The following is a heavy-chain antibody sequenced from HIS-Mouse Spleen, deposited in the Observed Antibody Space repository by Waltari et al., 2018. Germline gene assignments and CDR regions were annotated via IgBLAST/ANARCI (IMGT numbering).Heavy chain of an antibody. J-gene: IGHJ2*01. CDR3: AREIPYSSSWYDWYFDL. CDR2: IYYSGST. V-gene: IGHV4-39*07. CDR1: GGSISSSSYY. D-gene: IGHD6-13*01. Sequence: QLQLQESGPGLVKPSETLSLTCTVSGGSISSSSYYWGWIRQPPGKGLEWIGSIYYSGSTYYNPSLTSRDTISVDTSKNQFSLKLSSVTAADTAVYYCAREIPYSSSWYDWYFDLWGRGTLVTVSS.